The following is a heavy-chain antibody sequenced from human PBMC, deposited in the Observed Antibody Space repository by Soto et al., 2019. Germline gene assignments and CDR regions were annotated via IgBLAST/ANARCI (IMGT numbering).Heavy chain of an antibody. CDR1: GGSIISSNFY. CDR2: VEYGGST. V-gene: IGHV4-39*01. J-gene: IGHJ5*02. CDR3: ARHIRGAVTMNWFDP. D-gene: IGHD4-17*01. Sequence: SETLSLTCTVSGGSIISSNFYWGWIRQPPGKGLERIGSVEYGGSTYDNPSLKSRVTLSADTSKNQFSLKLTSGTAADTAIYYCARHIRGAVTMNWFDPWGHGTLVTVS.